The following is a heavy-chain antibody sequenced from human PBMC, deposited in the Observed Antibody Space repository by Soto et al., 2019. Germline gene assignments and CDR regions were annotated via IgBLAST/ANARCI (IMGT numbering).Heavy chain of an antibody. CDR2: INHSGST. D-gene: IGHD2-2*01. V-gene: IGHV4-34*01. J-gene: IGHJ5*02. Sequence: SETLSLTCAVYGGSFSGYYWSWIRQPPGKGLEWIGEINHSGSTNYNPSLKSRVTISVDTSKNQFSLKLSSVTAADTAVYYCASQPSPTRKLPNWFDPWGQGTLVTVSS. CDR3: ASQPSPTRKLPNWFDP. CDR1: GGSFSGYY.